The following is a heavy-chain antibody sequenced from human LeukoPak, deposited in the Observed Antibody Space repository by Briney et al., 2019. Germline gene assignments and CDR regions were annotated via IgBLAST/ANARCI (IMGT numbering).Heavy chain of an antibody. V-gene: IGHV4-34*01. CDR1: GGSFSGYY. Sequence: SETLSLTCAVYGGSFSGYYWSWIRQPPGKGLEWIGEINHSGSTNYNPSLKSRVTISVDTSKNQFSLKLSSVTAADTAVYYCARVEGGYSGYPKVGYYYYMDVWGKGTTVTVSS. J-gene: IGHJ6*03. D-gene: IGHD5-12*01. CDR2: INHSGST. CDR3: ARVEGGYSGYPKVGYYYYMDV.